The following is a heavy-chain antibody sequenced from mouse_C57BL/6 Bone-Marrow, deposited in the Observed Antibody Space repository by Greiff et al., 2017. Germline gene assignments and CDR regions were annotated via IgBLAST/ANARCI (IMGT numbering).Heavy chain of an antibody. CDR2: IYPGDGDT. Sequence: QVQLKQSGAELVKPGASVKISCKASGYAFSSYWMNWVKQRPGKGLEWIGQIYPGDGDTNYNGKFKGKATLTADKSSSTAYMQLSSLTSEDSAVYFWARVGKYAYSNYFPWFAYWCQGTLVTVSA. CDR3: ARVGKYAYSNYFPWFAY. J-gene: IGHJ3*01. CDR1: GYAFSSYW. D-gene: IGHD2-5*01. V-gene: IGHV1-80*01.